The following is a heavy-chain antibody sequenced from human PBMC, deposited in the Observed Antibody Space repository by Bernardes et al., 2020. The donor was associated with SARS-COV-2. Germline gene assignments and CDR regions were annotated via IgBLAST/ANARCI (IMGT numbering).Heavy chain of an antibody. V-gene: IGHV3-20*04. J-gene: IGHJ4*02. CDR1: GFTSDDYG. CDR3: VRGYFYGPFDY. Sequence: GGSLRLSCAASGFTSDDYGMSWVRQAPGKGLEWVSGIKRNGGSTGYADSVKGRFTISRDNAKNSLYLQVNSLRAEDTALYYCVRGYFYGPFDYWGQGILVTVSS. D-gene: IGHD5-18*01. CDR2: IKRNGGST.